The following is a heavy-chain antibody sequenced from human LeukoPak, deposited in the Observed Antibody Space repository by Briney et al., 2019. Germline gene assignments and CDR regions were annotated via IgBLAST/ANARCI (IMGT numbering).Heavy chain of an antibody. CDR2: ISGDGGTT. CDR1: GXTFYDYA. D-gene: IGHD6-13*01. CDR3: AKVYVGSWYAYDH. Sequence: GGSLRLSCTASGXTFYDYAMHWVPQAPAKGLEWVSLISGDGGTTDYAGSVKGRFTISRDNRRNSLYLHMNSLRTEDTALYFCAKVYVGSWYAYDHWGQGTLVTVSS. V-gene: IGHV3-43*02. J-gene: IGHJ4*02.